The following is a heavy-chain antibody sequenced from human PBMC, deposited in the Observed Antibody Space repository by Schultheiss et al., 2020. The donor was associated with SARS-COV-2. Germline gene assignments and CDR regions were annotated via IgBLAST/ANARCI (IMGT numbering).Heavy chain of an antibody. Sequence: GSLRLSCAASGLTVSSNHMSWVRQAPGKGPEWIGEINHSGSTNYKPSLKSRVTISVDTSKNQFTLKLSSVTDADTAVYYCARHYLRFLEWPPHSPFDYWGKGTLVTVSS. V-gene: IGHV4-34*01. CDR3: ARHYLRFLEWPPHSPFDY. CDR2: INHSGST. CDR1: GLTVSSNH. D-gene: IGHD3-3*01. J-gene: IGHJ4*02.